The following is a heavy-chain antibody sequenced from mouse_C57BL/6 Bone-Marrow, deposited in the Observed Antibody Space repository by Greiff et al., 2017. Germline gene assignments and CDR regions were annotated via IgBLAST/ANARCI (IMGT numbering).Heavy chain of an antibody. CDR1: GFSLTSYG. D-gene: IGHD1-1*01. CDR3: SSRGGVGNWYFDV. J-gene: IGHJ1*03. CDR2: IWGVGST. Sequence: VKLVESGPGLVAPSQSLSITCTVSGFSLTSYGVDWVRQSPGKGLEWLGVIWGVGSTNNNSALKSRLSISKDNSKSQVFLKMNRLQTDDTAMYYCSSRGGVGNWYFDVSGTGTTVTVSS. V-gene: IGHV2-6*01.